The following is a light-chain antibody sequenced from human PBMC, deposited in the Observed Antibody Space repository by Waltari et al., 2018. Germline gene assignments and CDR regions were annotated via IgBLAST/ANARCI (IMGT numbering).Light chain of an antibody. CDR3: QHYSTYSWT. V-gene: IGKV1-5*03. Sequence: IQMTQSPSTLSASVGDRVTMTCRASQSVRRWLAWYQQKPGKAPKLLLYKTSTLESGVPSRFSGSGSGTEFSLTISSLQPDDFATYYCQHYSTYSWTFGQGSKLEIK. CDR2: KTS. CDR1: QSVRRW. J-gene: IGKJ1*01.